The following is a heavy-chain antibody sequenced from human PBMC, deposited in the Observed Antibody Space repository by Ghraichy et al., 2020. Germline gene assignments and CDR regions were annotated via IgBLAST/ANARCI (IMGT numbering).Heavy chain of an antibody. D-gene: IGHD4-17*01. V-gene: IGHV3-48*01. Sequence: GGSLRLSCAASGFTFSSYSMNWVRQAPRKGLEWVSYISSGSTIYYADSVKGRFTISRDNAKNSLYQQMNSLRAEDTAVYYCAREIPYGDYRLDYWGQGTLVTVSS. CDR1: GFTFSSYS. CDR2: ISSGSTI. J-gene: IGHJ4*02. CDR3: AREIPYGDYRLDY.